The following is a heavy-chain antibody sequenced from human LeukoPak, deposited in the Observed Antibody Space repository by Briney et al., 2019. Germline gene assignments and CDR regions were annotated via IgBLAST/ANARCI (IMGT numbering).Heavy chain of an antibody. CDR2: IYDNGRT. V-gene: IGHV4-30-2*01. Sequence: PSQTLSLTCTVSGGSISSGDYYWSWIRQPPGKGLEWIGYIYDNGRTDFNPSLKSRVTISIDRSKNQFSLKLSSVTAADTAVYFCANADRFCSGACHVPDAFDFWGQGTMVTVSS. D-gene: IGHD2-15*01. J-gene: IGHJ3*01. CDR3: ANADRFCSGACHVPDAFDF. CDR1: GGSISSGDYY.